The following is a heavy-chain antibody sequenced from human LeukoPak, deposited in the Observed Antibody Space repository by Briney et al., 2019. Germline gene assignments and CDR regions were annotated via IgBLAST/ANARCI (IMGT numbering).Heavy chain of an antibody. V-gene: IGHV4-39*01. CDR2: IYYSGST. CDR3: ARHHLPNYDTLTGYHFAQGYYFGY. Sequence: PSETLSLTCAVSGGSISSSSYYWGWIRQPPGKGLEWIGSIYYSGSTYYNPSLKSRVTISVDTSKNQFSLKLSSVTAADTAVYYCARHHLPNYDTLTGYHFAQGYYFGYWGQGTLVTVSS. D-gene: IGHD3-9*01. CDR1: GGSISSSSYY. J-gene: IGHJ4*02.